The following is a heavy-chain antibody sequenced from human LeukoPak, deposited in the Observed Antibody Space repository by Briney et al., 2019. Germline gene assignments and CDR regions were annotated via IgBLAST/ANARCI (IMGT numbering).Heavy chain of an antibody. Sequence: SETLSLTCGVSSGFISSYYWTWIRQSPGKGLEWIGYIYYNGSTSYNPSLQSRVTIAVDASKNQFSLRLNSGSAADTAVYYCARDSPEGTYAFDNWGQGTLVTVSS. CDR1: SGFISSYY. J-gene: IGHJ4*02. D-gene: IGHD3-16*01. V-gene: IGHV4-59*12. CDR2: IYYNGST. CDR3: ARDSPEGTYAFDN.